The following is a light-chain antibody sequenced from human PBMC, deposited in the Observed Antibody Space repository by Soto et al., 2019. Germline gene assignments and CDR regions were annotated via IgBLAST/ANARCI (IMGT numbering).Light chain of an antibody. CDR2: SNY. Sequence: QSVLTQPPSASGTPGQGVTISCSGSNSNIGSNPVHWYQQFPGTAPKVLIYSNYQRPSGVPDRFSGSKSGTSASLAISGLQSEDEADYYCAAWDDRLSDLLFGGGTKVTV. CDR3: AAWDDRLSDLL. J-gene: IGLJ2*01. V-gene: IGLV1-44*01. CDR1: NSNIGSNP.